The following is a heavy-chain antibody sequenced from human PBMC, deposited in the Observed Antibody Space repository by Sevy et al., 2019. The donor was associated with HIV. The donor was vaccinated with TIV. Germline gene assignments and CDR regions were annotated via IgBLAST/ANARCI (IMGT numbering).Heavy chain of an antibody. CDR3: ARDENSHLGYYFDY. D-gene: IGHD6-6*01. CDR1: GYTFTGYY. CDR2: INPTSGGT. Sequence: ASVKVSCKASGYTFTGYYMHWVRQAPGQGLEWMGWINPTSGGTNYAQKFQGRVTMTRDTSISTAYMELSRLRSDDTAVYYCARDENSHLGYYFDYWGQGTLATVSS. J-gene: IGHJ4*02. V-gene: IGHV1-2*02.